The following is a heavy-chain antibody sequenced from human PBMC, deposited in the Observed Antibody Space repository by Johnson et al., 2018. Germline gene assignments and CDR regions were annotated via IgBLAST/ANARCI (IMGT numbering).Heavy chain of an antibody. CDR1: GGSISSGSYY. CDR2: IYTSGST. D-gene: IGHD6-13*01. Sequence: QEELQESGPGLVKPSQTLSLTCTVSGGSISSGSYYWSWIRQPAGKGLEWIGRIYTSGSTNYNASLKSRVTISVDTSKTQFSLKLSSGTAADTAVYYCARESLAAAGYFQHWGQGTLVTVSS. V-gene: IGHV4-61*02. J-gene: IGHJ1*01. CDR3: ARESLAAAGYFQH.